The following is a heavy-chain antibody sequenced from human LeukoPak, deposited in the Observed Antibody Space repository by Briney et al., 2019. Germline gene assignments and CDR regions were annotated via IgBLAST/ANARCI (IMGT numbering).Heavy chain of an antibody. CDR2: INHSGST. CDR3: ARVFIAVAGTNEAYYYYYMDV. D-gene: IGHD6-19*01. CDR1: GGSFSGYY. V-gene: IGHV4-34*01. J-gene: IGHJ6*03. Sequence: SETLSLTCAVYGGSFSGYYWSWIRQPPGKGLEWIGEINHSGSTNYNPSLKSRVTISVDTSKNQFSLKLSSVTAADTAVYYCARVFIAVAGTNEAYYYYYMDVWGKGTTVTVSS.